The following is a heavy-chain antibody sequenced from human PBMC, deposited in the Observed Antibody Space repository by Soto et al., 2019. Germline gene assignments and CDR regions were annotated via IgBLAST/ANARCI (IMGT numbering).Heavy chain of an antibody. CDR1: GYTFTNYG. CDR2: ISGYNGNT. D-gene: IGHD4-17*01. V-gene: IGHV1-18*01. J-gene: IGHJ4*02. Sequence: QGHLVQSGAEVKKPGASVTVSCKASGYTFTNYGISWVRQAPGQGLEWMGWISGYNGNTKYAPKFQGRVTMTSDTSTSTAYMQLRSLRSDDTAVYYCARGMGVNDNGDYVDYWGQGTLVTVSS. CDR3: ARGMGVNDNGDYVDY.